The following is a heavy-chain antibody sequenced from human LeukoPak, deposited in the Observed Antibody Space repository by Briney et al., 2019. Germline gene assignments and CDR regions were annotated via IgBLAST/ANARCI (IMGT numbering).Heavy chain of an antibody. D-gene: IGHD5-12*01. CDR2: INHSGST. V-gene: IGHV4-34*01. CDR1: GGSFSGYY. Sequence: SETLSLTCAVYGGSFSGYYWSWIRRPPGKGLEWIGEINHSGSTNYNPSLKSRVTISVDTSKNQFSLKLSSVTAADTAVYYCARRGYDHDYWGQGTLVTVSS. CDR3: ARRGYDHDY. J-gene: IGHJ4*02.